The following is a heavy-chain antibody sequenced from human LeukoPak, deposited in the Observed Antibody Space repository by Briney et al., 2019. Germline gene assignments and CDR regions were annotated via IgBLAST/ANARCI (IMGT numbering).Heavy chain of an antibody. Sequence: QPGGSLRLSCAASGFTFSSYSMNWVRQAPGKGLEWVSYIRSSSSTIYYADSVKGRFTISRDNAKNSLYLQLNSLRDEDTAVYYCARGLYDTKYSSGWYYFDYWGQGTLVTVSS. CDR3: ARGLYDTKYSSGWYYFDY. CDR2: IRSSSSTI. J-gene: IGHJ4*02. D-gene: IGHD6-19*01. V-gene: IGHV3-48*02. CDR1: GFTFSSYS.